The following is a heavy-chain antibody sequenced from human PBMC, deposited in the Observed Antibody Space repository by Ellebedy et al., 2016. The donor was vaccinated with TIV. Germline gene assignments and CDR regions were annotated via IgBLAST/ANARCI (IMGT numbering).Heavy chain of an antibody. CDR3: ARTSMTGPDAFDI. Sequence: AASVKVSCKASGYTFTGYYMHWVRQAPGQGLEWMGWINPNSGGTNYAQKFQGRVTMTRDTSISTAYMELSRLRSDDTAVYYCARTSMTGPDAFDIWGQGTMVTVSS. CDR1: GYTFTGYY. CDR2: INPNSGGT. J-gene: IGHJ3*02. V-gene: IGHV1-2*02. D-gene: IGHD1-14*01.